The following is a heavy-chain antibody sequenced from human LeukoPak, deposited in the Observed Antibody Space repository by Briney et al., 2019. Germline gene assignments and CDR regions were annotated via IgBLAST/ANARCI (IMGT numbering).Heavy chain of an antibody. J-gene: IGHJ4*02. V-gene: IGHV3-30*04. CDR3: ARDSVAGTTYFDY. Sequence: GGSLRLSCAASGFTFSSYTMHWVRQAPGKGLKWVAVISYDGSNKYYADSVKGRFTISRDNSKNTLYLQMNSLRAEDTAVYYCARDSVAGTTYFDYWGQGTLVTVSS. D-gene: IGHD6-19*01. CDR1: GFTFSSYT. CDR2: ISYDGSNK.